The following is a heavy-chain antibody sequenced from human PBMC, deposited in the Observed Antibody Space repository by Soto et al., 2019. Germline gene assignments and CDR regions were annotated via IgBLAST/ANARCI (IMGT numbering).Heavy chain of an antibody. D-gene: IGHD3-22*01. J-gene: IGHJ4*02. V-gene: IGHV1-58*02. CDR3: ARGYPKYYYDSSGYYSPFDY. CDR1: GFTYSNSA. CDR2: IVVGSGNT. Sequence: GASVKVTCTASGFTYSNSAIQWMRQARGERLEWIGWIVVGSGNTNYAQKIQERVTIIRDMSTSTSYMELSSLTSEDTAVYYCARGYPKYYYDSSGYYSPFDYWGQGTLVTVSS.